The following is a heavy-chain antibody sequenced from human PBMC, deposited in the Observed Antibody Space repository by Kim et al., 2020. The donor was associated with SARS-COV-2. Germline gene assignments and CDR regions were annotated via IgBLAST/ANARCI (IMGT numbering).Heavy chain of an antibody. CDR3: ARDPMVYASSSYYYYGMDV. CDR2: ISAYNGNT. V-gene: IGHV1-18*01. J-gene: IGHJ6*02. Sequence: ASVKVSCKASGYTFTSYGISWVRQAPGQGLDWMGWISAYNGNTNYAQKLQGRVTMTTDTSTSTAYMELRSLRSDDTAVYYCARDPMVYASSSYYYYGMDVWGQGTTVTVSS. D-gene: IGHD2-8*01. CDR1: GYTFTSYG.